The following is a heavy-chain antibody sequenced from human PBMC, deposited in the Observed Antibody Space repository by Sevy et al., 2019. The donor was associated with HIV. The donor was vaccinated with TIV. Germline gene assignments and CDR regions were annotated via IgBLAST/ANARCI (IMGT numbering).Heavy chain of an antibody. V-gene: IGHV4-39*01. CDR1: GGSISSSSYY. J-gene: IGHJ6*02. Sequence: SETLSLTCTVSGGSISSSSYYWGWIRQPPGKGLEWIGSIYYSGSTYYNPSLKSRVTISVDTSKNQFSRKLSSVTAADTAVYYCARQTDPDYYGSGSPIYGMDVWGQGTTVTVSS. CDR2: IYYSGST. D-gene: IGHD3-10*01. CDR3: ARQTDPDYYGSGSPIYGMDV.